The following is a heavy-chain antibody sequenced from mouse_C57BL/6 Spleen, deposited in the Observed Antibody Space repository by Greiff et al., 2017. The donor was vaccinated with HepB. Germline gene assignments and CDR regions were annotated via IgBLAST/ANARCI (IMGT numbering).Heavy chain of an antibody. V-gene: IGHV1-59*01. CDR2: IDPSDSYT. Sequence: VQLQQPGAELVRPGTSVKLSCKASGYTFTSYWMHWVKQRPGQGLEWIGVIDPSDSYTNYNQKFKGKATLTVDTSSSTAYMQLSSLTSEDSAVYYCAKGAAHAFDYWGQGTTLTVSS. CDR1: GYTFTSYW. D-gene: IGHD3-2*02. J-gene: IGHJ2*01. CDR3: AKGAAHAFDY.